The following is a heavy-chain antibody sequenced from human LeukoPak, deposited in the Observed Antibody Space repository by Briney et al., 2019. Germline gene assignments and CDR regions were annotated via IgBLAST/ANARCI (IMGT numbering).Heavy chain of an antibody. D-gene: IGHD2-8*02. CDR2: ISGSGGST. J-gene: IGHJ4*02. Sequence: PGGSLRLSCAASGFTFSSYAMSWVRQAPGKGLEWVSAISGSGGSTYYADSVKGRFTISRDNSKNTLYLQMNSLRAEDTAVYYCARDQDLPGTGYYFGYWGQGTLVTVSS. CDR1: GFTFSSYA. V-gene: IGHV3-23*01. CDR3: ARDQDLPGTGYYFGY.